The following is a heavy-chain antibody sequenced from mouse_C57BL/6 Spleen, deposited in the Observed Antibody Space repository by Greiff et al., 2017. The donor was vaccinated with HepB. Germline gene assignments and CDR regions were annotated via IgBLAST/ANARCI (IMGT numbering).Heavy chain of an antibody. J-gene: IGHJ2*01. CDR3: ARRSYYFDY. V-gene: IGHV7-3*01. CDR1: GFTFTDYY. CDR2: IRNKANGYTT. Sequence: EVKVVESGGGLVQPGGSLSLSCAASGFTFTDYYMSWVRQPPGKALEWLGFIRNKANGYTTEYSASVKGRFTISRDNSQSILYLQMNALRAEDSAPYYCARRSYYFDYWGQGTTLTVSS.